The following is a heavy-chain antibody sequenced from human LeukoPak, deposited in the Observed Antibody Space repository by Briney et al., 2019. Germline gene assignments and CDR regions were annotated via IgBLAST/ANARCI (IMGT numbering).Heavy chain of an antibody. CDR3: ARDGRYCSGGSCYSSAFDI. Sequence: GGSLRLSCAASGFTFSSYSMNWVRQAPGKGLKWVSSISSSSSYIYYADSVKGRFTISRDNAKNSLYLQMNSLRAEDTAVYYCARDGRYCSGGSCYSSAFDIWGQGTMVTVSS. CDR1: GFTFSSYS. V-gene: IGHV3-21*01. CDR2: ISSSSSYI. D-gene: IGHD2-15*01. J-gene: IGHJ3*02.